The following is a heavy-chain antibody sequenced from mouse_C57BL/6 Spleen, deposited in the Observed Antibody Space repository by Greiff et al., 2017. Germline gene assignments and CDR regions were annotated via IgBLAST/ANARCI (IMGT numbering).Heavy chain of an antibody. CDR3: ARGDSSGPAWFAY. CDR2: IYPGDGDT. J-gene: IGHJ3*01. Sequence: QVQLQQSGAELVKPGASVKISCKASGYAFSSYWMNWVKQRPGKGLEWIGQIYPGDGDTNYNGKFKGKATLTADKSSSTAYVQLSSLTSEDSAVYFCARGDSSGPAWFAYWGQGTLVTVSA. V-gene: IGHV1-80*01. CDR1: GYAFSSYW. D-gene: IGHD3-2*02.